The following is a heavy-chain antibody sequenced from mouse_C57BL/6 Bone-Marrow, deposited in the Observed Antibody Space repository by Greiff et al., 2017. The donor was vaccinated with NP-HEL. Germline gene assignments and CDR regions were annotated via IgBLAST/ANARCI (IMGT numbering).Heavy chain of an antibody. CDR3: TRDQDRDYYYGSSHGAWFAY. CDR1: GFTFSSYA. D-gene: IGHD1-1*01. CDR2: ISSGGDYI. J-gene: IGHJ3*01. V-gene: IGHV5-9-1*02. Sequence: EVHLVESGEGLVKPGGSLKLSCAASGFTFSSYAMSWVRQTPEKRLEWVAYISSGGDYIYYADTVKGRFTISRDNARNTLYLQMSSLKSEDTAMYYCTRDQDRDYYYGSSHGAWFAYWGQGTLVTASA.